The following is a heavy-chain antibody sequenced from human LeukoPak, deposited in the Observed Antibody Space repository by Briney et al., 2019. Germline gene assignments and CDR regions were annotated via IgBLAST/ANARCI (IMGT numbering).Heavy chain of an antibody. V-gene: IGHV3-72*01. Sequence: GGSLRLSCAASGFTFSDHYMDWVRQAPGKGLEWVGRSRYKAKSFSTDYAASVKGRFTISRDDSKSSLYLQMNSLKTEDTAVYYCTRANYGEPDHWGQGTLVTVSS. J-gene: IGHJ4*02. CDR1: GFTFSDHY. CDR2: SRYKAKSFST. D-gene: IGHD4-17*01. CDR3: TRANYGEPDH.